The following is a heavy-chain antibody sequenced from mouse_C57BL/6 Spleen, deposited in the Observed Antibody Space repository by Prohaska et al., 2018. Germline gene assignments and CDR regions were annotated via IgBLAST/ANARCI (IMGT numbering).Heavy chain of an antibody. CDR3: AGDSDGYWYFDV. D-gene: IGHD2-3*01. Sequence: QMQLQESGPGLVKPSQSLFLTCSITGFPITSGYYWIWIRQSPGKPLEWMGYITHSGETFYNPSLQSPIYITRETSKNQFFLQLNSVTTEDTAMYYCAGDSDGYWYFDVWGTGTTVTVSS. CDR2: ITHSGET. CDR1: GFPITSGYY. J-gene: IGHJ1*03. V-gene: IGHV12-3*01.